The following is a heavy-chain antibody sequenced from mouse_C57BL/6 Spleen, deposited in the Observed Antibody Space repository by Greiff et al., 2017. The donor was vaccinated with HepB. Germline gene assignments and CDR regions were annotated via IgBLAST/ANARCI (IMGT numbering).Heavy chain of an antibody. CDR2: ISSGSSTI. J-gene: IGHJ1*03. Sequence: EVKLMESGGGLVKPGGSLKLSCAASGFTFSDYGMHWVRQAPEKGLEWVAYISSGSSTIYYADTVKGRFTTSRDNAKNTLFLQMTSLRSEDTAMYYCARKSWDDWYFDVWGTGTTVTVSS. CDR3: ARKSWDDWYFDV. CDR1: GFTFSDYG. V-gene: IGHV5-17*01. D-gene: IGHD4-1*01.